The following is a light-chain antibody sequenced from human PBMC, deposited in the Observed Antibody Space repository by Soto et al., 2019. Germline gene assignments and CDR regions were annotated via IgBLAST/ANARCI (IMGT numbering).Light chain of an antibody. CDR3: QQRTNWPPVT. V-gene: IGKV3-11*01. CDR2: DAF. J-gene: IGKJ4*01. CDR1: QSVGSY. Sequence: EIVLTQSPATLSLSPGERATLSCRASQSVGSYLAWYQQKPGQAPRLLIYDAFTRATGIPARFSGSGSGTDFTLTISSLEPEDFAVYFCQQRTNWPPVTFGGGTKVEIK.